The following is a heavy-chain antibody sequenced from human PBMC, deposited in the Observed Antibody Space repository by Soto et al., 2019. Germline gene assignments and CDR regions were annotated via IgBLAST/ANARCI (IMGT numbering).Heavy chain of an antibody. Sequence: EVQLVESGGDLVQPGGSLRLSCAASGFTFSTHWMSWVRQAPGKGLEWVANIKEDGSESYYADSVKGRFTISRDNAKNSLYLHMNGLRVEDTALYYFAKDVRWGQGTLVTVSS. V-gene: IGHV3-7*05. CDR2: IKEDGSES. J-gene: IGHJ4*02. CDR1: GFTFSTHW. CDR3: AKDVR.